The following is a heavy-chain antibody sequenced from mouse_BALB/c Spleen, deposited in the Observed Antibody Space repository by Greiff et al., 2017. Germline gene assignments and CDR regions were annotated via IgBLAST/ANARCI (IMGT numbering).Heavy chain of an antibody. V-gene: IGHV5-12-1*01. Sequence: EVQLVESGGGLVKPGGSLKLSCAASGFAFSSYDMSWVRQTPEKRLEWVAYISSGGGSTYYPDTVKGRFTISRDNAKNTLYLQMSSLKSEDTAMYYCARGAYYRYDAWFAYWGQGTLVTVSA. J-gene: IGHJ3*01. CDR2: ISSGGGST. D-gene: IGHD2-14*01. CDR3: ARGAYYRYDAWFAY. CDR1: GFAFSSYD.